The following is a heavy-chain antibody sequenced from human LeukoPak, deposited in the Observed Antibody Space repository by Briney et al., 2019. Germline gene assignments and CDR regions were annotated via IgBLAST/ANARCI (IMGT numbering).Heavy chain of an antibody. CDR1: GFTFSSYE. Sequence: PGGSLRLSCAASGFTFSSYEMNWVRQAPGKGLEWVSYISSSGSTIYYADSVKGRFTISRDNAKNSLYLQMNSLRAEDTAVYYCARDSGYCSGGSCYAFDYWGQGTPVTVSS. J-gene: IGHJ4*02. V-gene: IGHV3-48*03. CDR3: ARDSGYCSGGSCYAFDY. D-gene: IGHD2-15*01. CDR2: ISSSGSTI.